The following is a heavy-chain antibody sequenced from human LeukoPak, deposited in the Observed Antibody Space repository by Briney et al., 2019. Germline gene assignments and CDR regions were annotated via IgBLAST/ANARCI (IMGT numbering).Heavy chain of an antibody. CDR3: ARVDTGLGVVGAILGAFDI. J-gene: IGHJ3*02. D-gene: IGHD1-26*01. Sequence: KPSETLSLTCTVSGGSISSYYWSWIRQPPGKGLECVGYIYYSGSTNYNPSLKSRVTISVDTSKNQFSLKLSSVTAADTAVYYCARVDTGLGVVGAILGAFDIWGQGTMVTVSS. V-gene: IGHV4-59*01. CDR1: GGSISSYY. CDR2: IYYSGST.